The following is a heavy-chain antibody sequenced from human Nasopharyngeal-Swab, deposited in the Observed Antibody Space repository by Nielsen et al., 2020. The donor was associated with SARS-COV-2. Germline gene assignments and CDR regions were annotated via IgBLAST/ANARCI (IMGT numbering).Heavy chain of an antibody. Sequence: GESLKISCAASGFTFSSYSMSWVRQAPGKGLEWVSSISSSSSYIYYADSVKGRFTISRDNAKNSLYLQMNSLRAEDTAVYYCARPPGYCSGGSCYSWGQGTLVTVSS. V-gene: IGHV3-21*01. D-gene: IGHD2-15*01. CDR1: GFTFSSYS. J-gene: IGHJ4*02. CDR2: ISSSSSYI. CDR3: ARPPGYCSGGSCYS.